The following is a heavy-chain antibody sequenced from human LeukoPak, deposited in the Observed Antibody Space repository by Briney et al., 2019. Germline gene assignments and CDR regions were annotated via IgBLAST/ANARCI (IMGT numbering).Heavy chain of an antibody. Sequence: ASVKVSCKASGGTFSSYAFSWVRQAPGQGLEWMGGIIPIVGTTNYAQKFQGRVTMTRDTSTGTVYMELSSLRSEDTAVYYCARVAARPFDYWGQGTLVTVSS. J-gene: IGHJ4*02. CDR1: GGTFSSYA. CDR2: IIPIVGTT. V-gene: IGHV1-69*05. CDR3: ARVAARPFDY. D-gene: IGHD6-6*01.